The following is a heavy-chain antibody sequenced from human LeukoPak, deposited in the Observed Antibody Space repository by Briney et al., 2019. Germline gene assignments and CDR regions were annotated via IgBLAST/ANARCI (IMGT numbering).Heavy chain of an antibody. Sequence: QPGGSLRLSCAASGIPFSDTYLDWVRQAPGKGLEWSGPSSDKANGYTTKYAASVRDRFTISRDDSKNSLYLQMKSLKIEDTAVYDCARSGDSYGPNWFDPWGQGTMVTVSS. CDR1: GIPFSDTY. V-gene: IGHV3-72*01. D-gene: IGHD5-18*01. CDR3: ARSGDSYGPNWFDP. J-gene: IGHJ5*02. CDR2: SSDKANGYTT.